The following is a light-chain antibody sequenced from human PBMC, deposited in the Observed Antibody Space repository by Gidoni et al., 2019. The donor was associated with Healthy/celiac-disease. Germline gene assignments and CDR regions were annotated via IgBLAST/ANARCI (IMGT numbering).Light chain of an antibody. Sequence: DIQLTQSPSFLSASVGDRVTITCRAGQGISSYLAWYQQKPGKAPKLLIYAASTLQSGVPSRFSGRGSGPEFTLTISSLQPEDFATYYCQQLNSYLLTFGGGTKVEIK. CDR3: QQLNSYLLT. CDR2: AAS. J-gene: IGKJ4*01. CDR1: QGISSY. V-gene: IGKV1-9*01.